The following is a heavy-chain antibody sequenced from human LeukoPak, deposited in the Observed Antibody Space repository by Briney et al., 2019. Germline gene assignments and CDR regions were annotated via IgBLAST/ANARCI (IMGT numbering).Heavy chain of an antibody. CDR2: IYHSGST. V-gene: IGHV4-38-2*02. Sequence: SETLSLTCTVSGYSISSGYHWGWIRQPPGKGLEWIGSIYHSGSTYYNPSLKSRVTISVDTSKNQFSLKLSSVTAADTAVYYCARLGYCSSTSCYGYWGQGTLVTVSS. CDR3: ARLGYCSSTSCYGY. CDR1: GYSISSGYH. J-gene: IGHJ4*02. D-gene: IGHD2-2*01.